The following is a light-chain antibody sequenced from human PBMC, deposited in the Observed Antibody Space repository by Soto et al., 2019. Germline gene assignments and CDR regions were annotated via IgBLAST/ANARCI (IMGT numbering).Light chain of an antibody. CDR1: QSVRSSC. V-gene: IGKV3-20*01. CDR3: QQYGSPSHT. J-gene: IGKJ2*01. Sequence: EIVLTQSPGTLSLSPGERATLSCRASQSVRSSCISWYQHKPGQAPRLLIFAASSRATGVPDRFSGSGYGTDFTLSITRLEPEDFAVYYCQQYGSPSHTFGQGTELEI. CDR2: AAS.